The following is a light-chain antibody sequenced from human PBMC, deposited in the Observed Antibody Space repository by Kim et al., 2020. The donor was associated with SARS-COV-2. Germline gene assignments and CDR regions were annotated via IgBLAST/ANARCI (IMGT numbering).Light chain of an antibody. V-gene: IGLV3-1*01. CDR3: QAWDSSTAVV. Sequence: VSPGQTASVTCSGDKLGDKYACWYQQKPGQSPVLVIYQDSKRPSGIPERFSGSNSGNTATLTISGTQAMDEADYYCQAWDSSTAVVFGGGTQLTVL. J-gene: IGLJ2*01. CDR1: KLGDKY. CDR2: QDS.